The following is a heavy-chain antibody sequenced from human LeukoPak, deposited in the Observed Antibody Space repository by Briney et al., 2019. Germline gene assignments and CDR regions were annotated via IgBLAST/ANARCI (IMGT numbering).Heavy chain of an antibody. J-gene: IGHJ3*02. Sequence: SETLSLTCAVYGGSFSGYYWSWIRQPPGKGLEWIGEINHSGSTNYNPSLKSRVTISVDTSKNQSSLKLSSVTAADTAVYYCARGETYYYDSSGYSDAFDIWGQGTMVTVSS. CDR1: GGSFSGYY. D-gene: IGHD3-22*01. V-gene: IGHV4-34*01. CDR2: INHSGST. CDR3: ARGETYYYDSSGYSDAFDI.